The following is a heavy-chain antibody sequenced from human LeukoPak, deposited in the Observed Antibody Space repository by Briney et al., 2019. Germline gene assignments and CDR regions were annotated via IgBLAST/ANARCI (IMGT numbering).Heavy chain of an antibody. CDR3: ARGRSWPNYYYYYMDV. J-gene: IGHJ6*03. V-gene: IGHV1-69*04. CDR2: ITPILGIA. CDR1: GGTFSSYA. Sequence: ASVKVSCNASGGTFSSYAISWVRQAPGQGLEWMGRITPILGIANYAQKFQGRVTITADESASTAYMELSSLRSEDTAVYYCARGRSWPNYYYYYMDVWGKGTTVTVSS. D-gene: IGHD1-26*01.